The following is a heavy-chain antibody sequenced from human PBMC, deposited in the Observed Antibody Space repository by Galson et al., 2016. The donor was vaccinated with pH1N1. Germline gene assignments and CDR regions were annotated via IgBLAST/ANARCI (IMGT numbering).Heavy chain of an antibody. CDR1: GYTFASYA. V-gene: IGHV7-4-1*02. CDR3: ARESYRCSGGSCYFDS. Sequence: SVKVSCKASGYTFASYATNWVRQVPGQGLEWMEWIHTTTGDPSYGQGFTGRFVFSLDTSVTTAYLQISSLKTEDAAVYYCARESYRCSGGSCYFDSWGQGTLVTVSS. D-gene: IGHD2-15*01. J-gene: IGHJ4*02. CDR2: IHTTTGDP.